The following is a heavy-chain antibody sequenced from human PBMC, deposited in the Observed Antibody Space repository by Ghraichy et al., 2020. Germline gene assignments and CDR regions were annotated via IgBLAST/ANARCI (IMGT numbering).Heavy chain of an antibody. Sequence: GSLRLSCAASGFTFSSYAMSWVRQAPGKGLEWVSAISDSGVSTFYADSVKGRFTISRDNSKNTLYLHMSSLRAEDTAVYYCAKTYDFWSFDYWGQGTLVTVSS. D-gene: IGHD3-3*01. CDR3: AKTYDFWSFDY. J-gene: IGHJ4*02. CDR1: GFTFSSYA. CDR2: ISDSGVST. V-gene: IGHV3-23*01.